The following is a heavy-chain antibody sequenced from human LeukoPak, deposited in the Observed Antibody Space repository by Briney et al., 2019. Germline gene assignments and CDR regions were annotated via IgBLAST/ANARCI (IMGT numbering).Heavy chain of an antibody. D-gene: IGHD3-22*01. Sequence: GGSLRLSCAASGFAFSTYTMNWVRQAPGKGLEWASSISRSSSHIYYADSVKGRFTISRDNAKNSLYLQMNSLRAEDTAVYYCAREIGEVVPLIGDFDYWGQGTLVTVSS. J-gene: IGHJ4*02. CDR1: GFAFSTYT. CDR2: ISRSSSHI. V-gene: IGHV3-21*01. CDR3: AREIGEVVPLIGDFDY.